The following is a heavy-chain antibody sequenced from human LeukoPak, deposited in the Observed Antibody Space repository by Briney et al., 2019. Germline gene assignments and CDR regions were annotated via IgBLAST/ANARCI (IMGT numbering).Heavy chain of an antibody. CDR1: GGSFSGYY. CDR3: ARVVPAGYYGMDV. J-gene: IGHJ6*02. Sequence: KASETLSLTCAVYGGSFSGYYWSWIRQHPGKGLEWIGEINHSGSTNYNPSLKSRVTISVDTSKNQFSLKLSSVTAADTAVYYCARVVPAGYYGMDVWGQGTTVTVSS. V-gene: IGHV4-34*01. CDR2: INHSGST. D-gene: IGHD2-2*01.